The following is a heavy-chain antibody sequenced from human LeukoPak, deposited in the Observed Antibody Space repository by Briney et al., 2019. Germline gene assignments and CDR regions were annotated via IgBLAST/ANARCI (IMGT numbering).Heavy chain of an antibody. CDR2: ISAYNGNT. CDR1: GYTFTSYG. Sequence: VASVTVSCKASGYTFTSYGISWVRQAPGQGLEWMGWISAYNGNTNYAQKLQGRVTMTTDTSTSTAYMELRSLRSDDTAVYYCARDKYSSGDYYFDYWGQGTLVTVSS. V-gene: IGHV1-18*01. J-gene: IGHJ4*02. CDR3: ARDKYSSGDYYFDY. D-gene: IGHD3-22*01.